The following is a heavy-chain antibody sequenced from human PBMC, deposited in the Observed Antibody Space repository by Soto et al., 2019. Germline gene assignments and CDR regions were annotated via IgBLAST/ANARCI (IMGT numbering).Heavy chain of an antibody. V-gene: IGHV3-30*04. J-gene: IGHJ4*02. CDR2: ISNDGRGK. CDR3: ARDQCFGGGRSCYYFDF. D-gene: IGHD2-15*01. CDR1: GFTFTTYA. Sequence: QVHLVESGGGVVQPGRSLRLSCAASGFTFTTYAIHWVRQAPGKGLEWVAVISNDGRGKYYADSVKGRFTISRDNSKNTRYRQMNSLRSDDTAVYYCARDQCFGGGRSCYYFDFWGQGTLVTVSS.